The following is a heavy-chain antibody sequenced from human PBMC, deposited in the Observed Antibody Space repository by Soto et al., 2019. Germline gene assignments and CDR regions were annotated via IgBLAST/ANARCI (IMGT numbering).Heavy chain of an antibody. CDR1: GFTFSDYY. D-gene: IGHD6-13*01. V-gene: IGHV3-11*05. Sequence: GGSLRLSCAASGFTFSDYYMSWIRQAPGKGLEWVSYISSSSSYTNYADSVKGRFTISRDNAKNSLYLQMNSLRAEDTAVYFCAKDKYSSPIMVFDYWGQGTLVTVSS. CDR3: AKDKYSSPIMVFDY. J-gene: IGHJ4*02. CDR2: ISSSSSYT.